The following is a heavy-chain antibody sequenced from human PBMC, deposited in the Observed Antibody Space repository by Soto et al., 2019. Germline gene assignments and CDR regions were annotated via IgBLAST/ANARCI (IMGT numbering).Heavy chain of an antibody. CDR1: GYSFTSYW. D-gene: IGHD3-3*01. Sequence: GESLKISCKGSGYSFTSYWIGWVRQMPGKGLEWMGIIYPGDSDTRYSPSFQGQVTISADKSISTAYLQWSSLKASDTAMYYCASYFTIPVTHIGWFDPWGQGTLVTVSS. CDR3: ASYFTIPVTHIGWFDP. J-gene: IGHJ5*02. CDR2: IYPGDSDT. V-gene: IGHV5-51*01.